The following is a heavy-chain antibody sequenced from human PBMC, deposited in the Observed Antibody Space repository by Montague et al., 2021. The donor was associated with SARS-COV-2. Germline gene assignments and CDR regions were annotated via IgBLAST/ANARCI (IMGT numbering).Heavy chain of an antibody. V-gene: IGHV4-61*02. CDR3: ARKGSGRSDLAY. CDR1: GGSISSGKYY. D-gene: IGHD1-26*01. Sequence: TLSLTCTVSGGSISSGKYYWSWIRQPAGKGLEWIGRMYTSGSTNYNPSLKSRVTISVDTSWNQFSLRLTSVTAADTAIYYCARKGSGRSDLAYWGQGTLVTVSS. J-gene: IGHJ4*02. CDR2: MYTSGST.